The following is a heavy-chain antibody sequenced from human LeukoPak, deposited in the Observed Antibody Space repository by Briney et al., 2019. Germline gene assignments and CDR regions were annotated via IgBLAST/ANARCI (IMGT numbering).Heavy chain of an antibody. Sequence: NPSETLSLTCTVSGGSISSYYWSWIRQPPGKGLEWIGFIYYSGSTNYNPSLKSRVTISVDTSKNQFSLKLSSVTAADTAVYYCARLYSSSSQKTYYYYGMDVWGQGTTVTVSS. D-gene: IGHD6-6*01. J-gene: IGHJ6*02. CDR2: IYYSGST. V-gene: IGHV4-59*08. CDR3: ARLYSSSSQKTYYYYGMDV. CDR1: GGSISSYY.